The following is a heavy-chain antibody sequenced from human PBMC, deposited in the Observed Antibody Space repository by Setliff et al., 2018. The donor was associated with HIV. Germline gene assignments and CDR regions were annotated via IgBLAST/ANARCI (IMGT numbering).Heavy chain of an antibody. V-gene: IGHV4-4*09. D-gene: IGHD3-22*01. CDR2: IYTSGST. CDR3: ARSSYYVSSGYYYPRGYFDL. J-gene: IGHJ2*01. CDR1: GGSFSDYY. Sequence: SETLSLTCTVSGGSFSDYYRSWIRQPPGKGLEWIGYIYTSGSTNYNPSLKSRVTMSLDTSKNQFSLKLSSVTAADTAVYYCARSSYYVSSGYYYPRGYFDLWGRGTLVTVSS.